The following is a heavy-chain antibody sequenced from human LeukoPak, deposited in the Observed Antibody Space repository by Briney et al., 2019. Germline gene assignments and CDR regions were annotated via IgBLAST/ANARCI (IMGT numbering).Heavy chain of an antibody. J-gene: IGHJ4*02. Sequence: PSETLSLTCTVSGGSISSGDYYWSWIRQPPGKGLEWIGYIYYSGSTYYNPSLKSRVTISVDRSKNQFSLKLSSVTAADTAVYYCARALHYCGGDCYIYFDYWGQGTLVTVSS. CDR1: GGSISSGDYY. CDR2: IYYSGST. D-gene: IGHD2-21*02. V-gene: IGHV4-30-4*01. CDR3: ARALHYCGGDCYIYFDY.